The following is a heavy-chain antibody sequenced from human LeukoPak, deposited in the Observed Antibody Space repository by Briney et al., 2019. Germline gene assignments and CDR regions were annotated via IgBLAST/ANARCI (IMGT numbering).Heavy chain of an antibody. CDR2: ISSSSSYI. CDR1: GFTFSSYS. CDR3: ARANLVATKHFDY. Sequence: GGSLRLSCAASGFTFSSYSMNWVRQAPGKGLEWVSSISSSSSYIYYADSVKGRFTISRDNAKNSLYLQMNSLRAEDTAVYCCARANLVATKHFDYWGQGTLVTVSS. V-gene: IGHV3-21*01. D-gene: IGHD5-12*01. J-gene: IGHJ4*02.